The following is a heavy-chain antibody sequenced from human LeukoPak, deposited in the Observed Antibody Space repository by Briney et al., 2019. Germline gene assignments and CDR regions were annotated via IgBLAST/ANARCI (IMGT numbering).Heavy chain of an antibody. V-gene: IGHV3-7*01. CDR2: IKQDGGEK. CDR1: EFTFSSYW. J-gene: IGHJ4*02. D-gene: IGHD4-17*01. Sequence: PGGSLRLSCAASEFTFSSYWMSWVRQAPGKGLEWVANIKQDGGEKYYLDSVKGRFTVSRDNAKNSLYLQMNSLRAEDTAVYYCARVGARQILEYWGQGTLVTVS. CDR3: ARVGARQILEY.